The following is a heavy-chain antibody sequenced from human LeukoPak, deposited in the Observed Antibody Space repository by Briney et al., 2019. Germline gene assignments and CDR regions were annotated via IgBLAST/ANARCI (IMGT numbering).Heavy chain of an antibody. Sequence: PGGSLRLSCAASGFTFSSYAMSWVRQAPGKGLEWVSTVTRGGGSTYYADSVKGRFTISRDNSKDTLYLQMNSLRVEDSAVFYCTRDHPDCRGTSCLLFDSWGQGTLVTVSS. V-gene: IGHV3-23*01. CDR1: GFTFSSYA. CDR3: TRDHPDCRGTSCLLFDS. D-gene: IGHD2-2*01. CDR2: VTRGGGST. J-gene: IGHJ4*02.